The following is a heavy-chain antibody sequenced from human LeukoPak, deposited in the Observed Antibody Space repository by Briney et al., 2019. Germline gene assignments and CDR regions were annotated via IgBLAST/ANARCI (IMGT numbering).Heavy chain of an antibody. D-gene: IGHD3-10*01. CDR3: AKDIGSYYDY. J-gene: IGHJ4*02. CDR2: INHSGST. CDR1: GGSFSGYY. Sequence: IPSETLSLTCAVYGGSFSGYYWSWIRQPPGKGLEWIGEINHSGSTNYNPSLKSRVTVSVDTSKNQFSLKLSSVTAADTAVYYCAKDIGSYYDYWGQGILVTVSS. V-gene: IGHV4-34*01.